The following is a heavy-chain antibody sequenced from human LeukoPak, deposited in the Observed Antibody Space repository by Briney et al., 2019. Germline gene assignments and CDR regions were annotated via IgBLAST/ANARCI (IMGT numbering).Heavy chain of an antibody. V-gene: IGHV1-2*02. CDR3: ARGTTYYYDSSGSVGYFQH. CDR2: INPNSGGT. CDR1: GYTFTGYY. J-gene: IGHJ1*01. D-gene: IGHD3-22*01. Sequence: ASVKVSCKASGYTFTGYYMHWVRQAPGQGLEGMGWINPNSGGTNYAQKFQGRVTMTRDTSISTAYMELSRLRSDDTAVYYCARGTTYYYDSSGSVGYFQHWGQGTLVTVSS.